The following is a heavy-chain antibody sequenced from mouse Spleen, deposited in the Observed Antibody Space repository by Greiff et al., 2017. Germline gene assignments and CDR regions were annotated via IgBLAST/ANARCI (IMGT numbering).Heavy chain of an antibody. CDR2: ISTYYGDA. CDR1: GYTFTDYA. J-gene: IGHJ2*01. V-gene: IGHV1S137*01. Sequence: VQLQQSGAELVRPGVSVKISCKGSGYTFTDYAMHWVKQSHAKSLEWIGVISTYYGDASYNQKFKGKATMTVDKSSSTAYMELARLTSEDSAIYYCARGGSYFVDWGQGTTLTVSS. CDR3: ARGGSYFVD.